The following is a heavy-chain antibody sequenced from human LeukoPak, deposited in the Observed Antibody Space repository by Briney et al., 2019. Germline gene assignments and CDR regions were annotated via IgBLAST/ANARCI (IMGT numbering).Heavy chain of an antibody. CDR2: INPSGGST. Sequence: GASVKASCKASGYTFTSYYMHWLRKVPGQGLEWMGIINPSGGSTSYAQKFQGRSTMNRDTSTSTVYMELSSLRSEDTAVYYCARARAFDPWGQGTLVTVS. J-gene: IGHJ5*02. CDR3: ARARAFDP. CDR1: GYTFTSYY. V-gene: IGHV1-46*01.